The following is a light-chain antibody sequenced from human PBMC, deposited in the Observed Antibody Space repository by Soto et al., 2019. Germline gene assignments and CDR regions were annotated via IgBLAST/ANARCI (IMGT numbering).Light chain of an antibody. CDR2: GAF. Sequence: EILLTQSPGTLSLSPGERVTLSCRSSHFISATYLAWYQQRPGQAPRLLIHGAFSRATGIPDRFSGSGSGTDFTLTISRLAPEDSAVYYCQQYGSSPYTFVQGTKLEIK. J-gene: IGKJ2*01. CDR1: HFISATY. V-gene: IGKV3-20*01. CDR3: QQYGSSPYT.